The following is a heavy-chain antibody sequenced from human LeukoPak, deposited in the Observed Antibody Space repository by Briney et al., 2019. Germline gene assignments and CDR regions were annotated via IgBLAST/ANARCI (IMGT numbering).Heavy chain of an antibody. V-gene: IGHV4-39*01. Sequence: SETLSLTCTVSGDSISSSTYYWGWIRQPPGKGLEWIGSIYYSGSTYYNPSLKSRVTISMDTSKNQFSLKLSSVTAADTAVYYCARASPYCSGGSCAAEYFQHWGQGTLVTVSS. J-gene: IGHJ1*01. CDR1: GDSISSSTYY. D-gene: IGHD2-15*01. CDR2: IYYSGST. CDR3: ARASPYCSGGSCAAEYFQH.